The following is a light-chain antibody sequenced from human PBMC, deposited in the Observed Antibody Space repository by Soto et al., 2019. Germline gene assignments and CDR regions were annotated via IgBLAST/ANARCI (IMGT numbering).Light chain of an antibody. CDR3: QQYNNYLYT. J-gene: IGKJ2*01. Sequence: DIQMIQSPSSLSASVGDRVTITCQASQDIKNYLNWYQQKPGKAPKLLIYDVSNLETGVPSRFSGSGSGTEFTLTISSLQPDDFATYYCQQYNNYLYTFGQGTKREIK. CDR2: DVS. V-gene: IGKV1-33*01. CDR1: QDIKNY.